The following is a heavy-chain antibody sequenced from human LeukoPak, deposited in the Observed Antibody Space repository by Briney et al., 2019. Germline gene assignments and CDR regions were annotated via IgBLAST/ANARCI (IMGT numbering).Heavy chain of an antibody. J-gene: IGHJ4*02. V-gene: IGHV3-30-3*01. CDR3: AREPTR. CDR2: ISCDGSNK. CDR1: GFTFNSYA. D-gene: IGHD2-2*01. Sequence: PGGSLRLSCAASGFTFNSYAIHWVRQAPGKGLEWVAVISCDGSNKYYADSVKGRFTISRDNSKNTLYLQMSSLKTEDTAVYYCAREPTRWGQGTLVTVSS.